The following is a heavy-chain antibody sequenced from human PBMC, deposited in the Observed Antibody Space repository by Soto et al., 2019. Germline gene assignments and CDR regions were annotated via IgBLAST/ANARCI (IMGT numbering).Heavy chain of an antibody. CDR2: IIPVFGLT. D-gene: IGHD1-26*01. V-gene: IGHV1-69*01. J-gene: IGHJ4*02. Sequence: QVRLEQSGSEVKKPGSSVKVSCKAAGGTFSTYAFSWVRQAPGQGLEWVGGIIPVFGLTTYAQKFQGRVAISAAESTTTVFMELTSLKSEDTAVYYCARGEGYSGTFYAGFDSWGQGALVSVSS. CDR1: GGTFSTYA. CDR3: ARGEGYSGTFYAGFDS.